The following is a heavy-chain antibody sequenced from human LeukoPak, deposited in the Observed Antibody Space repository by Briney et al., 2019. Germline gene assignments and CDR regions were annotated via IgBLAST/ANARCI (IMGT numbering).Heavy chain of an antibody. Sequence: SETLSLTCTVSGGSISNYYWNWIRQPAGKELEWIGRIYTSGSTNYNPSLKSRLTMSMDTSKNQFSLRLSSVTAADTAVYYCARASDDFGDYGFDYWGQETLVTVSS. CDR3: ARASDDFGDYGFDY. CDR2: IYTSGST. CDR1: GGSISNYY. D-gene: IGHD4-17*01. V-gene: IGHV4-4*07. J-gene: IGHJ4*02.